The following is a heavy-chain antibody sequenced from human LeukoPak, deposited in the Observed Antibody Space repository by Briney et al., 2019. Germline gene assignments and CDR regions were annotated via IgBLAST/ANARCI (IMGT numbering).Heavy chain of an antibody. V-gene: IGHV4-30-2*01. CDR2: IYHSGST. CDR3: AREVVTAIGHFDY. D-gene: IGHD2-21*02. CDR1: GGSISSGGYS. J-gene: IGHJ4*02. Sequence: SETLSLTCAVSGGSISSGGYSWSWIRQPPGKGLEWIGYIYHSGSTYYNPSLKSRVTISVDRSKNQFSLKLSSVTAADTAVYYCAREVVTAIGHFDYWGQGTLVTVSS.